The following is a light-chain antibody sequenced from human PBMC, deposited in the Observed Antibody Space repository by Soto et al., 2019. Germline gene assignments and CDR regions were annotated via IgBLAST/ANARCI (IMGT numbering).Light chain of an antibody. CDR1: QSISSY. V-gene: IGKV1-39*01. CDR3: QQSYSTPLT. Sequence: DIQITQSPSSLSASVVDRVTITFRASQSISSYLNWYQQKPGKAPKLLIYAASSLQSGVPSRFSGSGSGTDFTLTISSLQPEDFATYYCQQSYSTPLTFGGGTKWIS. CDR2: AAS. J-gene: IGKJ4*01.